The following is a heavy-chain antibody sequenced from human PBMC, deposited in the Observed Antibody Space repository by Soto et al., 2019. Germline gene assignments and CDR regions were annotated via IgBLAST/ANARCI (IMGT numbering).Heavy chain of an antibody. CDR3: ARDYGDFWSGHTLWFDP. Sequence: PGGSLRLSCAASGFTFSSYSMNWVRQAPGKGLEWVSYISSSSSTIYYADSVKGRFTISRDNAKNSLYLQMNSLRDEDTAVYYCARDYGDFWSGHTLWFDPWGQGTLVTVSS. CDR1: GFTFSSYS. CDR2: ISSSSSTI. J-gene: IGHJ5*02. D-gene: IGHD3-3*01. V-gene: IGHV3-48*02.